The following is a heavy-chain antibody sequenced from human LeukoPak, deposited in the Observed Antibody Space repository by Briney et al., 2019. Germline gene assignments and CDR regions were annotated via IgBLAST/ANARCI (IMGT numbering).Heavy chain of an antibody. CDR2: IYTSGST. J-gene: IGHJ6*02. Sequence: SETLSLTCTVSGGSISSYYWSWMRQPAGQGREWIGRIYTSGSTNYNPSLKSRVTMSVYTSKSQFSLTLSSVTAADTAVYYCARSARLVPAAMMDVWGQGTTVTVSS. V-gene: IGHV4-4*07. D-gene: IGHD2-2*01. CDR3: ARSARLVPAAMMDV. CDR1: GGSISSYY.